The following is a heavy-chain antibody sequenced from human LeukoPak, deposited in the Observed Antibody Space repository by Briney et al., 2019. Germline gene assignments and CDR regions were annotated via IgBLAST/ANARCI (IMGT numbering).Heavy chain of an antibody. J-gene: IGHJ4*02. CDR1: DDSISSNY. CDR2: IYHSGST. V-gene: IGHV4-59*08. D-gene: IGHD3-16*01. CDR3: ARTYDYDSIGYYFDY. Sequence: SETLSLTCTVSDDSISSNYWSWIRQPPGKGLEWVGYIYHSGSTRYNHSLKSRVTISVDMSKNQFSLKLSSVTAADTAIYYCARTYDYDSIGYYFDYWGQGTRVTVSS.